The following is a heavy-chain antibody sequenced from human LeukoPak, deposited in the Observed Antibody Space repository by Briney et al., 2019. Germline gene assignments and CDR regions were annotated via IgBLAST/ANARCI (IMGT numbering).Heavy chain of an antibody. CDR1: GFTFSSYA. J-gene: IGHJ4*02. D-gene: IGHD6-19*01. CDR3: AKSVGSGWYVVYFDY. Sequence: GESLKISCAASGFTFSSYAMSWVRQAPGKGLEWVSAISGSGGSTYYADSVKGRFTISRDNSKNTLYLQMNSLRAEDTAVYYCAKSVGSGWYVVYFDYWGQGTLVTVSS. CDR2: ISGSGGST. V-gene: IGHV3-23*01.